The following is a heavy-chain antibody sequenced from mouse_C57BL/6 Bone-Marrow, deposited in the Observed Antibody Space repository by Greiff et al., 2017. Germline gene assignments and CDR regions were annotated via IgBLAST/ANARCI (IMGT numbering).Heavy chain of an antibody. CDR3: ARDAGGVTWYFDV. D-gene: IGHD2-2*01. J-gene: IGHJ1*03. CDR2: SRNKANDYTT. Sequence: EVQVVESGGGLVQSGRSLRLSCATSGFTFSDFYMEWVRQAPGKGLEWIAASRNKANDYTTEYSASVKGRFIVSRDTSQSILYLQMNALRAEDTAIYYCARDAGGVTWYFDVWGTGTTVTVSS. CDR1: GFTFSDFY. V-gene: IGHV7-1*01.